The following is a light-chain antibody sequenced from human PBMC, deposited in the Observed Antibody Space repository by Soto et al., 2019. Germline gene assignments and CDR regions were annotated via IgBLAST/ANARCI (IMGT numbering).Light chain of an antibody. CDR2: WAS. CDR3: QQYCSSPWT. CDR1: QRVLYSSSNKNY. V-gene: IGKV4-1*01. Sequence: DIVMTQSPDSLAVSLGERATINCKSSQRVLYSSSNKNYLAWYQQKPGQPPKLLIYWASTRESGVPDRFSGSGSGKDFTLTISSLQAEGVAVYYCQQYCSSPWTFGQGTKVEIK. J-gene: IGKJ1*01.